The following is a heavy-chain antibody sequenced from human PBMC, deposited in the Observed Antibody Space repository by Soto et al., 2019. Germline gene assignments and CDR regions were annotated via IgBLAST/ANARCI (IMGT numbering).Heavy chain of an antibody. V-gene: IGHV1-2*04. D-gene: IGHD3-22*01. CDR2: INPNSGGT. CDR3: ARSPHPQYYYDSSGYTSSAEYFQH. J-gene: IGHJ1*01. Sequence: ASVKVSCKASGYTFTGYYMHWVRQAPGQGLEWMGWINPNSGGTNYAQKFQGWVTMTRDTSISTAYMELSRLRSDDTAVYYCARSPHPQYYYDSSGYTSSAEYFQHWGQGTLVTVPQ. CDR1: GYTFTGYY.